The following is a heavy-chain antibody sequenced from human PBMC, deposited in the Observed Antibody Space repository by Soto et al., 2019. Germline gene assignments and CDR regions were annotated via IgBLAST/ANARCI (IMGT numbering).Heavy chain of an antibody. J-gene: IGHJ4*02. Sequence: GASVKVSCKASGYTFTSYAMHWVRQAPGQRLEWMGWINAGNGNTKYSQKFQGRVTITRDTSASTAYMELSSLRSEDTAVYYCARLSSPPGSYRYNPFYYFDYWGQGTLVTVSS. CDR1: GYTFTSYA. D-gene: IGHD3-16*02. CDR3: ARLSSPPGSYRYNPFYYFDY. CDR2: INAGNGNT. V-gene: IGHV1-3*01.